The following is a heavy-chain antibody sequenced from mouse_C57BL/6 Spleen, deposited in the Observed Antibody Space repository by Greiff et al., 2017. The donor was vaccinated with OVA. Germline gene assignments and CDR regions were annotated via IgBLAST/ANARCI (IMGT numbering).Heavy chain of an antibody. CDR3: ARVYYDYDRGFAY. J-gene: IGHJ3*01. Sequence: QVQLQQPGAELVMPGASVKLSCKASGYTFTSYWMHWVKQRPGQGLEWIGEIDPSDSYTKYNQKFKGKSTLTVDKSSSTAYMQLSSLTSEDSAVYYCARVYYDYDRGFAYWGQGTLVTVSA. V-gene: IGHV1-69*01. D-gene: IGHD2-4*01. CDR2: IDPSDSYT. CDR1: GYTFTSYW.